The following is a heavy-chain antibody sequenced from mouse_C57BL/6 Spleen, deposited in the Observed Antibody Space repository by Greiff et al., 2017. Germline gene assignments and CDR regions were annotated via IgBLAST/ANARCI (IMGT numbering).Heavy chain of an antibody. CDR3: ARGDYGSTYYAMDY. Sequence: QVQLQQSGPELVKPGASVKLSCKASGYTFTSYDINWVKQRPGQGLEWIGWIYPRAGSTKYNEKFKGKATLTVDTSSSTAYMELHSLTSEDSAVYFCARGDYGSTYYAMDYWGQGTSVTVSS. V-gene: IGHV1-85*01. CDR1: GYTFTSYD. J-gene: IGHJ4*01. D-gene: IGHD1-1*01. CDR2: IYPRAGST.